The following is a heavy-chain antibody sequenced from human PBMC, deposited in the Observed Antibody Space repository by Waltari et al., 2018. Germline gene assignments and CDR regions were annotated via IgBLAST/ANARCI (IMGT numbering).Heavy chain of an antibody. CDR2: IYYSGST. V-gene: IGHV4-39*01. Sequence: QLQLQESGPGLVKPSETLSLTCTVSGGSISSSSYYWAWIRQPPGKGLEWIGTIYYSGSTYYKPSRKSRVTIWVDTSKNQFSLKLGAVTAADTAVFYCARGGAAGLDYWGQGTLVTVSS. J-gene: IGHJ4*02. CDR1: GGSISSSSYY. CDR3: ARGGAAGLDY. D-gene: IGHD6-13*01.